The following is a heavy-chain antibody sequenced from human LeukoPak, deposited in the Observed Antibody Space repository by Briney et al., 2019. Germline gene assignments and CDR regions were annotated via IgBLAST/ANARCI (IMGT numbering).Heavy chain of an antibody. Sequence: GASVKVSCKASGYTFTSYDINWVRQATGQGLEWMGWMNPNSGNTGYAQKFQGRVTMTRNTSISTAYMELSSLRSEDTAVYYCARGRGVLRFLEWLTYDYWGQGTLVTVSS. J-gene: IGHJ4*02. D-gene: IGHD3-3*01. CDR1: GYTFTSYD. CDR2: MNPNSGNT. CDR3: ARGRGVLRFLEWLTYDY. V-gene: IGHV1-8*01.